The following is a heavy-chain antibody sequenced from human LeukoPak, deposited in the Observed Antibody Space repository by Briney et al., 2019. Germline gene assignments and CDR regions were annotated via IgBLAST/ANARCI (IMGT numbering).Heavy chain of an antibody. Sequence: ASVKVSCKASGGTFSSYAISWVRQAPGQGLEWMGRIIPILGIANYAQKFQGRVTITADKSTSTAYMELSSLRSEDTAVYYCARFWGGDAFDIWGQGTMVTVSS. CDR3: ARFWGGDAFDI. J-gene: IGHJ3*02. V-gene: IGHV1-69*04. CDR1: GGTFSSYA. CDR2: IIPILGIA. D-gene: IGHD3-16*01.